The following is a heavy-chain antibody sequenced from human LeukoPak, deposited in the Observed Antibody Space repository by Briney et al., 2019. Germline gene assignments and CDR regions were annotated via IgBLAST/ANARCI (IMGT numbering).Heavy chain of an antibody. Sequence: PSETLSLTCTVSGGSISSGSYYWSWIRQPPGKGLGWIGYIYYSGSTNYNPSLKSRVTISVDTSKNQFSLKLSSVTAADTAVYYCAARGPTVTIDYWGQGTLVTVSS. D-gene: IGHD4-17*01. J-gene: IGHJ4*02. CDR2: IYYSGST. CDR3: AARGPTVTIDY. CDR1: GGSISSGSYY. V-gene: IGHV4-61*01.